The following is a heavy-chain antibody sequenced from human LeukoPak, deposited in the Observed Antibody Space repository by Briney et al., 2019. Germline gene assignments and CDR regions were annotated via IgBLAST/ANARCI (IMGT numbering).Heavy chain of an antibody. CDR1: GYSFTSNY. J-gene: IGHJ4*02. CDR3: ARDQEAFDY. Sequence: ASVKVSCKASGYSFTSNYIHWVRQAPGQGLEWMGMIYPRDGSTSYAQKFQGRVTVTRDTSTSSVHMELSGLRSEDTAVYYCARDQEAFDYWGQGTLVTVSS. V-gene: IGHV1-46*01. CDR2: IYPRDGST.